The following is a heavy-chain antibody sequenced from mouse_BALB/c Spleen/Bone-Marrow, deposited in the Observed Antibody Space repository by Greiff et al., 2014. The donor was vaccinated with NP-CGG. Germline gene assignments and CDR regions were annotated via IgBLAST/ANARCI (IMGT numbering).Heavy chain of an antibody. J-gene: IGHJ2*01. CDR1: SFNIKDYY. D-gene: IGHD2-4*01. CDR3: NARGDYDFDYFDY. Sequence: VQLQQSGAELVRSGASVKLSCTASSFNIKDYYMHWVKQRPEQGLEWIGWIDPENGDTEYAPKFQGKATMTADASSNTAYLQLSSLTSEDTAAYYCNARGDYDFDYFDYWGQGTTLTVSS. V-gene: IGHV14-4*02. CDR2: IDPENGDT.